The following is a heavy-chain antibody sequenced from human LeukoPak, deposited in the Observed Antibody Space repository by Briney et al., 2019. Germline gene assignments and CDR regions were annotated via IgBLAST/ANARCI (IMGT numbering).Heavy chain of an antibody. CDR3: ARVPTFYTGADYYYYYMDV. J-gene: IGHJ6*03. Sequence: PSETLSLTCTVSGGSISSGDYYWSWIRQPPGKGLEWIGYIYYSGSTYYNPSPKSRVTISVDTSKNQFSLKLSSVTAADTAVYYCARVPTFYTGADYYYYYMDVWGKGTTVTVSS. D-gene: IGHD2/OR15-2a*01. V-gene: IGHV4-30-4*08. CDR1: GGSISSGDYY. CDR2: IYYSGST.